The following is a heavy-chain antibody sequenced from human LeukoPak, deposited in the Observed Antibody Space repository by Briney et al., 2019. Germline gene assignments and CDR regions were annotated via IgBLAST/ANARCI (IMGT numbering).Heavy chain of an antibody. J-gene: IGHJ4*02. CDR1: GSTFSSYW. CDR2: IKPDGSLI. CDR3: AKWELYSGFYYIDY. Sequence: PGGSLRLSCAASGSTFSSYWMTWVRQGPGRGLEWVANIKPDGSLIYYVDSVKGRFTISRDSAKNSLYLQMNSLRAEDTAVYYCAKWELYSGFYYIDYWGQGTLATVSS. V-gene: IGHV3-7*01. D-gene: IGHD1-26*01.